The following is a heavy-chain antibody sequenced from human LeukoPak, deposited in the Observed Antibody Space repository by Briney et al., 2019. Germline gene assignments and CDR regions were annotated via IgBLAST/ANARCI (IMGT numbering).Heavy chain of an antibody. D-gene: IGHD3-22*01. Sequence: PGGSLRLSCAASGFTFSTYGMHWVRQAPGKGLEWVALIWYDGSNKYYADSVKGRFTISRDNSKNTLYLQMNSLRAEDAAVYYCARGNPDYYDSNPPRDYWGQGTLVTVSS. CDR2: IWYDGSNK. CDR1: GFTFSTYG. CDR3: ARGNPDYYDSNPPRDY. V-gene: IGHV3-30*02. J-gene: IGHJ4*02.